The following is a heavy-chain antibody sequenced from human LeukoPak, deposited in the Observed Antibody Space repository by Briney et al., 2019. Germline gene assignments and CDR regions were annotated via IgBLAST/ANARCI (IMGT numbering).Heavy chain of an antibody. CDR2: IYYSGST. J-gene: IGHJ4*02. D-gene: IGHD5-18*01. CDR3: ARRGYNYELDY. CDR1: GGSISSYY. V-gene: IGHV4-59*01. Sequence: SETLSLTCTVSGGSISSYYWSWIRQPPGKGLEWIGYIYYSGSTNYNPSLKSRVTISVDTSKNQFSLKLSSVTAADTAVYYCARRGYNYELDYWGQGTLVTVSS.